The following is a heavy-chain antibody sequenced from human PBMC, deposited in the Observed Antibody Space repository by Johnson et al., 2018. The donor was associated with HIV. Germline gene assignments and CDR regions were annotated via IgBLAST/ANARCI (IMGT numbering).Heavy chain of an antibody. CDR2: IYRGGST. Sequence: VQLVESGGGVVQPGRSLRLSCAASGFTVSSNFMTWVRQAPGKGLEWVSVIYRGGSTYYADSVKGRFTISRDNSKNTLYLQMNSLKAEDTAVYYCARESSAGEYSYGIIWGQGTMVTVSS. CDR1: GFTVSSNF. V-gene: IGHV3-66*02. CDR3: ARESSAGEYSYGII. J-gene: IGHJ3*02. D-gene: IGHD5-18*01.